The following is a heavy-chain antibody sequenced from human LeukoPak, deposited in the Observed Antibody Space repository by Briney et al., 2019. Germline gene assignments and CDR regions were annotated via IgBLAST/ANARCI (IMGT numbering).Heavy chain of an antibody. CDR2: IYPADSET. CDR1: GYSFSSYW. CDR3: ARHVVPYSSGLAGFDF. J-gene: IGHJ4*02. V-gene: IGHV5-51*01. D-gene: IGHD6-19*01. Sequence: GESLKISCKGSGYSFSSYWIGWVRQMPGKGLEWMGIIYPADSETKYSPSFQGQVTISADKSISTAYLQWSSLKASDTAMYYCARHVVPYSSGLAGFDFWGQGTLVTVSS.